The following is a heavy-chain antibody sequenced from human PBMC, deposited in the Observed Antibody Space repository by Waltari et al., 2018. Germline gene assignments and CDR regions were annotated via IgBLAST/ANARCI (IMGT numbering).Heavy chain of an antibody. CDR2: IYPGDSDT. Sequence: EVQLVQSGAEVKKPGESLKISCKGSGYSFTSYWIGWVRQMPGKGLEWMGIIYPGDSDTRYSPSFQGQVTISADKSISTAYLQWSSLKASDTAMYYCARYKVATIRGDYYYYMDVWGKGTTVTVSS. CDR1: GYSFTSYW. D-gene: IGHD5-12*01. V-gene: IGHV5-51*01. J-gene: IGHJ6*03. CDR3: ARYKVATIRGDYYYYMDV.